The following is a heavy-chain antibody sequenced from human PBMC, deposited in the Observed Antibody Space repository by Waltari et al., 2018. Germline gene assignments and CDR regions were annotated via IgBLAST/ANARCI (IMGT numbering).Heavy chain of an antibody. D-gene: IGHD2-2*01. V-gene: IGHV6-1*01. Sequence: QVQLQQSGPGLVKPSQILSLTCAISGDSVSSNSDAWNWIRQSPSRGLERLGRTYYWSQWYNDYAVSVKSRVTINPDITKNQFSLQLTSVTPEDTAVYYCASDLSGYQLLSPQSYYFDYWGQGTLVTVSS. CDR1: GDSVSSNSDA. CDR2: TYYWSQWYN. J-gene: IGHJ4*02. CDR3: ASDLSGYQLLSPQSYYFDY.